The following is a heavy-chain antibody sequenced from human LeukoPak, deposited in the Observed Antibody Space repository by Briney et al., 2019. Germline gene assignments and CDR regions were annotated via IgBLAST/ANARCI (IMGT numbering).Heavy chain of an antibody. V-gene: IGHV4-34*01. CDR3: ASLRGYAKRNWFDP. CDR2: INHSGST. J-gene: IGHJ5*02. CDR1: GGSFSGYY. Sequence: SETLSLTCAVYGGSFSGYYWSWIRQPPGKGLEWIGEINHSGSTNYNPSLKSRVTISVDTSKNQFSLKLSSVTAADTAVYYCASLRGYAKRNWFDPWGQGTLVTVSS. D-gene: IGHD1-1*01.